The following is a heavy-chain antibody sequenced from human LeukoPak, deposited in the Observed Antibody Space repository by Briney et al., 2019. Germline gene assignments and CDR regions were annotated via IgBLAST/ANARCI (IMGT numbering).Heavy chain of an antibody. Sequence: SETLSLTCTVSGGSIRSYYWNWIRQPPGKGLEWIWYIYYSGSTNYNPSLKNRVTISLGTSKNQLSLKLTYVLAADAAVFYLCGDGGINNWFDTWGQGTLVTVSS. CDR3: CGDGGINNWFDT. CDR2: IYYSGST. V-gene: IGHV4-59*01. CDR1: GGSIRSYY. D-gene: IGHD1-14*01. J-gene: IGHJ5*02.